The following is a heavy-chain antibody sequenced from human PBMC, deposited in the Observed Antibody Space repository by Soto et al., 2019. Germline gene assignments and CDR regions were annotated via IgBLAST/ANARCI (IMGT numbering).Heavy chain of an antibody. CDR1: GYTFTSYG. CDR2: ISAYNGNT. D-gene: IGHD5-18*01. V-gene: IGHV1-18*01. J-gene: IGHJ6*03. CDR3: ARGVGEDTAMVTLFYYYYYYMDV. Sequence: ASVKVSCKASGYTFTSYGISWVRQAPGQGLEWMGWISAYNGNTNYAQKLQGRVTMTTDTSTSTAYMELRSLRSDDTAVYYCARGVGEDTAMVTLFYYYYYYMDVWGKGTTVTVSS.